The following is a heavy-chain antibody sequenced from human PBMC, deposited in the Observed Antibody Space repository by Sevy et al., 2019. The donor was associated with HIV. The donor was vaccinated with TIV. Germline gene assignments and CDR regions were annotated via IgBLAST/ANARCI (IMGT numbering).Heavy chain of an antibody. J-gene: IGHJ4*02. CDR2: MKEDGSDK. CDR1: GFTFSVYW. V-gene: IGHV3-7*01. CDR3: GGEGVGGYSYSLDC. D-gene: IGHD5-18*01. Sequence: GGSLRLSCAASGFTFSVYWMSWVRQAPGKGLEWVATMKEDGSDKDYVDSVKGRFTISRDNAKNSLYLQMNSLRAEDTVVYYWGGEGVGGYSYSLDCWGQGTLVTVSS.